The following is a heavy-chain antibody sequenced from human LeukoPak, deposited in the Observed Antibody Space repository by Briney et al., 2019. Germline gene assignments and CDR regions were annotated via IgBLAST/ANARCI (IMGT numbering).Heavy chain of an antibody. V-gene: IGHV4-59*01. D-gene: IGHD3-9*01. CDR2: IYYSGST. J-gene: IGHJ5*02. CDR3: VRGGDILTGYYVFDP. CDR1: GGSISSYY. Sequence: PSETLSLNCTVSGGSISSYYWSWIRQPPGKGLEWIGYIYYSGSTNYNPSLKSRVTISVDTSKNQFSLKLSSVTAADTAVYYCVRGGDILTGYYVFDPWGQGTLVTVSS.